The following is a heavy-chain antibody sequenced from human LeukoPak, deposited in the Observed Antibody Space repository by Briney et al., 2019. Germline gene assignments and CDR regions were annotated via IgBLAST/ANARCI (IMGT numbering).Heavy chain of an antibody. Sequence: GASVKVSCKASGYTFTGYYMHWVRQAPGQGLEWMGWINPNSGGTNYAQKFQGWVTMTRDTSISTAYMELSRLRSDDTAVYYCARGGIGGDSDDDAFDIWGQGTMVTVSS. CDR1: GYTFTGYY. V-gene: IGHV1-2*04. CDR2: INPNSGGT. CDR3: ARGGIGGDSDDDAFDI. J-gene: IGHJ3*02. D-gene: IGHD2-21*02.